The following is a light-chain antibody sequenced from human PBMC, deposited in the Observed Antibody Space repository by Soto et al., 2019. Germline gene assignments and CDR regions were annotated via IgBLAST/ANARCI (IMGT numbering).Light chain of an antibody. J-gene: IGLJ2*01. CDR2: EVN. CDR1: SSDVGGYNY. CDR3: SSYTSSSTLVV. V-gene: IGLV2-14*01. Sequence: QSVLTQPASVSGSPGQSITISCTGTSSDVGGYNYVSWYQQHPGKAPKLMIYEVNTRPSGVSNRFSGSKSGNTASLTISGLQAEDEADYYCSSYTSSSTLVVFGGGTKLTVL.